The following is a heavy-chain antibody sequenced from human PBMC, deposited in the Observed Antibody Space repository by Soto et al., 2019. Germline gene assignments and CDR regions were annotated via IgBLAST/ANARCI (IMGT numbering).Heavy chain of an antibody. Sequence: ASVKVSCKSSDNTFTHYGINWVRQAPGQGLEWMGWISGYNGNTKYAQKFQDRVTMTADTSTRTAFMEVRSLTSDDTGVYFCAATVGNYFGLDVWGQGTTVTVSS. CDR2: ISGYNGNT. CDR1: DNTFTHYG. V-gene: IGHV1-18*01. CDR3: AATVGNYFGLDV. J-gene: IGHJ6*02. D-gene: IGHD1-1*01.